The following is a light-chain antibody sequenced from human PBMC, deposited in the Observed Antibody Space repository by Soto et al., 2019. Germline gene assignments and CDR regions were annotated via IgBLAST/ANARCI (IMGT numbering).Light chain of an antibody. V-gene: IGLV1-47*02. J-gene: IGLJ3*02. Sequence: QSILTQPPSASGTPGQRVTISCSGSSSNIGSHYVYWYVQFPGAAPRLLVYNNNLRPSAVPDRFSGSKSGTSASLAISGLRSDDEADYWCASWDDSVSGPVFGGGTKLTVL. CDR2: NNN. CDR1: SSNIGSHY. CDR3: ASWDDSVSGPV.